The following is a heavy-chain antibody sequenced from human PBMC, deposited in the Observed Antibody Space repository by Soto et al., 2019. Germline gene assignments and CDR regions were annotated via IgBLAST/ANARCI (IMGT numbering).Heavy chain of an antibody. CDR1: GGSISSSN. V-gene: IGHV3-23*01. J-gene: IGHJ6*02. D-gene: IGHD6-13*01. Sequence: PSETLSLTCAVSGGSISSSNWWSWVRQPPGKGLEWVSVISGSGDSTYYADSVRGRFTISRDNSRNTLYLQMNSLRAEDTAVYYCAKDRDGAAAGPTKFYGMDVWGQGTTVTVSS. CDR2: ISGSGDST. CDR3: AKDRDGAAAGPTKFYGMDV.